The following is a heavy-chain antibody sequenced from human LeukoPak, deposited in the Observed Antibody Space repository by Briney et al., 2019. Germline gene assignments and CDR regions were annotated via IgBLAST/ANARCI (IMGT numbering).Heavy chain of an antibody. V-gene: IGHV3-74*01. D-gene: IGHD3-10*01. J-gene: IGHJ4*02. Sequence: GWSLRLSCAASGFTFANTWMHWVRQAPGKGLVWVSLINNDGSTTNYADSVKGRFTISRDNAKNTVYLQMNSLRAEDTAVYYCAIGGTYGSGSWGQGTLVTVSS. CDR1: GFTFANTW. CDR2: INNDGSTT. CDR3: AIGGTYGSGS.